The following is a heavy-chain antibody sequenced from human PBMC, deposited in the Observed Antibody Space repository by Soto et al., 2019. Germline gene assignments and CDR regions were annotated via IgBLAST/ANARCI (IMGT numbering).Heavy chain of an antibody. CDR2: ITPVFGTA. J-gene: IGHJ6*02. Sequence: QVQLVQSGAEVKKPGSSVKVSCKPSGGTLRSYSFTWVRQAPGQGLEWMGGITPVFGTANYAQKFQDRVTITADKSTSTVYMELSSLTSEDTAVYYCARGDTALVRGYYYSGMDVWGQGTTVTVSS. V-gene: IGHV1-69*06. D-gene: IGHD5-18*01. CDR3: ARGDTALVRGYYYSGMDV. CDR1: GGTLRSYS.